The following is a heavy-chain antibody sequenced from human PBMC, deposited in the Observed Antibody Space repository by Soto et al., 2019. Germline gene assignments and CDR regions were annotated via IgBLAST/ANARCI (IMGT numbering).Heavy chain of an antibody. V-gene: IGHV3-74*01. Sequence: GGSLRLSCAVAGYTFGNHWIHWVRQAPGKGLEWVSRMNSGGSIINYADSVKGRFTVSRDNAKNTLYLQMNSLRVEDTAVYYCASAEVDYWRPGTRATVSS. J-gene: IGHJ4*02. CDR1: GYTFGNHW. CDR2: MNSGGSII. CDR3: ASAEVDY.